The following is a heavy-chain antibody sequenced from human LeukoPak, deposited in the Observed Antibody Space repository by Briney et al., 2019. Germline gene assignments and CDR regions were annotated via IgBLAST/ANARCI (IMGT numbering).Heavy chain of an antibody. CDR1: GFTFDDYA. CDR3: AKDIRWDFWSGQFDY. V-gene: IGHV3-43D*03. J-gene: IGHJ4*02. Sequence: GGSLRLSCAASGFTFDDYAMHWVRQAPGKGLEWVSLISWDGGSTYYADSVKGRSTISRDNSKNSLYLQMNSLRAEDTALYYCAKDIRWDFWSGQFDYWGQGTLVTVSS. D-gene: IGHD3-3*01. CDR2: ISWDGGST.